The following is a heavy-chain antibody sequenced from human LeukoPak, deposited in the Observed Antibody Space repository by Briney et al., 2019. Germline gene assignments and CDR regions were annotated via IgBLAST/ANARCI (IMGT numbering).Heavy chain of an antibody. CDR3: ARGYGSGSNHYFHY. D-gene: IGHD3-10*01. Sequence: SETLSFTCTVSDGPISSSSHYWGWIRQPPGKGLEWIGLMYNSGSTYYNPALKSRVTISVDTSKNQFSRKLSSVSVADTAVYYCARGYGSGSNHYFHYWGQGTLVTVSS. CDR2: MYNSGST. J-gene: IGHJ4*02. CDR1: DGPISSSSHY. V-gene: IGHV4-39*01.